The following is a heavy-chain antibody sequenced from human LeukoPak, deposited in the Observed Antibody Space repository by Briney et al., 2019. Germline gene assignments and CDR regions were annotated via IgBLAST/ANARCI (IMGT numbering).Heavy chain of an antibody. V-gene: IGHV1-69*13. Sequence: GVSVKVSCKASGGTFSSYAISWVRQAPGQGLEWMGGIIPIFDTANYAQKFQGRVTITADESTSTVYMELSSLKSEDTAVYYCARSPVGANYYDYWGQGTLVTVSS. J-gene: IGHJ4*02. D-gene: IGHD1-26*01. CDR3: ARSPVGANYYDY. CDR2: IIPIFDTA. CDR1: GGTFSSYA.